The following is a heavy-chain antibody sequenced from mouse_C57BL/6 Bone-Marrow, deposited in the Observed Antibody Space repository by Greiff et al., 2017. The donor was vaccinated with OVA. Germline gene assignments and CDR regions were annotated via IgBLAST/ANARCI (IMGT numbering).Heavy chain of an antibody. V-gene: IGHV1-81*01. D-gene: IGHD2-3*01. CDR2: IYPRSGNT. CDR1: GYTFTSYG. Sequence: LVESGAELARPGASVKLSCKASGYTFTSYGISWVKQRTGQGLEWIGEIYPRSGNTYYNEKFKGKATLTADKSSSTAYMELRSLTSEDSAVYFCARDGYYHYWYCDVWGTGTTVTVSS. CDR3: ARDGYYHYWYCDV. J-gene: IGHJ1*03.